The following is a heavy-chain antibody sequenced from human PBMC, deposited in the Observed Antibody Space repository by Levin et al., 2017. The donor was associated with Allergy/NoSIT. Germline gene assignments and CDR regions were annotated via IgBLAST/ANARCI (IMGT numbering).Heavy chain of an antibody. J-gene: IGHJ6*02. D-gene: IGHD2-2*01. CDR3: ARRYQLRAPGWGYGMDV. V-gene: IGHV4-39*01. CDR2: TSYSGST. Sequence: SETLSLTCTVSGGSISSSGYYWVWVRQPPGKGLEWIATTSYSGSTNYNPSLKSRVTISVDTSKNQFSLKLNSVTAADTAVYSCARRYQLRAPGWGYGMDVWGQGTTVIVSS. CDR1: GGSISSSGYY.